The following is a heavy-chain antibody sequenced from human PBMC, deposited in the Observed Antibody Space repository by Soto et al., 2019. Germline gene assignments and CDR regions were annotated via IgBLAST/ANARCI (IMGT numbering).Heavy chain of an antibody. J-gene: IGHJ4*02. CDR2: IYLGDSNT. D-gene: IGHD2-2*02. CDR3: ARQASCSRTSCYKVDS. V-gene: IGHV5-51*01. Sequence: GESLRISCTGSGNSFTSYWIGWVRQMPGKGLEWMGIIYLGDSNTRYSPTFQGQVTISADRSISTAYLQWSSLKASDTAMYYCARQASCSRTSCYKVDSWGQGTLVTVSS. CDR1: GNSFTSYW.